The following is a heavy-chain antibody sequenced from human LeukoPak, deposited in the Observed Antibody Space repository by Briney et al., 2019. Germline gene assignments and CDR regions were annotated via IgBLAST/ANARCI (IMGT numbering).Heavy chain of an antibody. D-gene: IGHD6-19*01. V-gene: IGHV1-69*04. Sequence: ASVKVSCKASGGTFSSYAISWVRQAPGQGLEWMGRIIPIFGIANYAQKFRGRVTITADKSTSTAYMELSSLRSEDTAVYYCARVTTTVAGPGWYFDYWGQGTLVTVSS. CDR3: ARVTTTVAGPGWYFDY. CDR2: IIPIFGIA. J-gene: IGHJ4*02. CDR1: GGTFSSYA.